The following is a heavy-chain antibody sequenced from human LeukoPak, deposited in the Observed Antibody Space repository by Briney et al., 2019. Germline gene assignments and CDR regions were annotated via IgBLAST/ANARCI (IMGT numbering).Heavy chain of an antibody. CDR1: GFTFTSYA. CDR3: ARDPHYYASGSYSLDY. V-gene: IGHV3-30-3*01. J-gene: IGHJ4*02. CDR2: ISYDGSNK. Sequence: GGSLRLSCAASGFTFTSYAMHWVRQAPGRGLAWVPVISYDGSNKYYADSVKGRFTISRDNSKNTLDMQMNSLRPEDTAVYYCARDPHYYASGSYSLDYWGQGILVTVSP. D-gene: IGHD3-10*01.